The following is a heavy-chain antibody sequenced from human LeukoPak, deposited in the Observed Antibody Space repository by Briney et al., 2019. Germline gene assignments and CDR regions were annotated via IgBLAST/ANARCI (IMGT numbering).Heavy chain of an antibody. CDR1: GFTFSSYW. Sequence: GGSLRLSCVASGFTFSSYWMHWVRQDPRKGLEWVSYISSSSSTIYYADSVKGRFTISRDNAKNSLYLQMNSLRAEDTAVYYCARDGNYYGSGSSHWFDPWGQGTLVTVSS. CDR2: ISSSSSTI. V-gene: IGHV3-48*01. J-gene: IGHJ5*02. D-gene: IGHD3-10*01. CDR3: ARDGNYYGSGSSHWFDP.